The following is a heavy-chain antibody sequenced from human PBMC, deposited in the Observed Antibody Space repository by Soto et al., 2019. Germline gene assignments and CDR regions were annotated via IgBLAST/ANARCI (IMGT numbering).Heavy chain of an antibody. D-gene: IGHD3-10*01. CDR1: GYTFTSYY. Sequence: GASVKVSCKASGYTFTSYYMHWVRQAPGQGLEWMGIINPSGGSTSYAQKFQGRVTMTRDTSTSTVYMELSSLRSEDTAVYYCARDSLDITMVRGVIIPQAPSFDYWGQGTLVTVSS. CDR3: ARDSLDITMVRGVIIPQAPSFDY. V-gene: IGHV1-46*03. J-gene: IGHJ4*02. CDR2: INPSGGST.